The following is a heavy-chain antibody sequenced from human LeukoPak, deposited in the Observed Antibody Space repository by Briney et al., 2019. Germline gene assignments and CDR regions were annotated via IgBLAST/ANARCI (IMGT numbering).Heavy chain of an antibody. J-gene: IGHJ4*02. CDR1: GGSFSGYY. V-gene: IGHV4-34*01. CDR3: ARFSWTRRSY. CDR2: INHSGST. D-gene: IGHD6-13*01. Sequence: PSETLSLTFAVYGGSFSGYYWSWIRQPPGKGLEWIGEINHSGSTNYNPSLKSRVTISVDTSKNQFSLKLSSVTAADTAVYYCARFSWTRRSYWGQGTLVTVSS.